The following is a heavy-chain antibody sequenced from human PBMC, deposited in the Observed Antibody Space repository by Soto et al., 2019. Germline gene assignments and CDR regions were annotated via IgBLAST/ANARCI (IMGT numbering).Heavy chain of an antibody. CDR1: GFSFNDYA. D-gene: IGHD3-22*01. V-gene: IGHV3-30*03. CDR2: ISSDGHHQ. J-gene: IGHJ4*02. Sequence: GGSLRLSCATSGFSFNDYAMYWVRQAPGQGLEWVAIISSDGHHQFYLDNLRGRFTVSRDNSKNTLYLQMNSLRPEDTAVYYCSRGTYYPQSSGLHANYWGPGTVVTVSS. CDR3: SRGTYYPQSSGLHANY.